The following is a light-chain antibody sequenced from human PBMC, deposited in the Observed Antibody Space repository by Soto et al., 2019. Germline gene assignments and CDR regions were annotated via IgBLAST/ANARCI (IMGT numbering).Light chain of an antibody. CDR1: QSVSSN. CDR2: VAS. V-gene: IGKV3-15*01. Sequence: EILMTQSPPTLSVSPGERATLSCRASQSVSSNLAWYQQKPGQATTLLIYVASTRAIGIPATFSASRFGTEFTLTISSLHSEDFAVDYCPQYNSWPRTFGQGTKLELK. J-gene: IGKJ2*01. CDR3: PQYNSWPRT.